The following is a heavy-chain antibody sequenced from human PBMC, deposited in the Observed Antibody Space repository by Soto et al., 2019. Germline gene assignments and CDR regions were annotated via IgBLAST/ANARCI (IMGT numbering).Heavy chain of an antibody. CDR2: INAGNGNT. CDR3: ARPYDYGGLNSGWYFDL. D-gene: IGHD4-17*01. Sequence: QVPLVQSGAEVKKPGASVKVSCKASGYTFTSYAMHWVRQAPGQRLEWMGWINAGNGNTKYSQKFQGRVTITRDTSASTAYMELSSLRSEDTAVYYCARPYDYGGLNSGWYFDLWGRGTLVTVSS. CDR1: GYTFTSYA. J-gene: IGHJ2*01. V-gene: IGHV1-3*01.